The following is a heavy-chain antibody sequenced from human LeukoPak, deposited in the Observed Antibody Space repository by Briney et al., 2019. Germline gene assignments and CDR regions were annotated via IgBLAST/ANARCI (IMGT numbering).Heavy chain of an antibody. CDR1: GFTFSSYG. D-gene: IGHD3-22*01. V-gene: IGHV3-30*03. Sequence: GGSLRLSCAASGFTFSSYGMHWVRQAPGKGLEWVAVISYDGSNKYYADSVKGRFTISRDNAKNSLYLQMNSLRAEDTAVYYCARDEGYYYYDSSGLNWFDPWGQGTLVTVSS. CDR3: ARDEGYYYYDSSGLNWFDP. CDR2: ISYDGSNK. J-gene: IGHJ5*02.